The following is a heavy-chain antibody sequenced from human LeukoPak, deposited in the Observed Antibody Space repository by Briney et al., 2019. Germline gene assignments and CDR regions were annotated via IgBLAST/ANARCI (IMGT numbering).Heavy chain of an antibody. Sequence: SETLSLTCGVYGGFFSGYYWTWIRQPPGKGLEWIGEINHSGITNYNPSLKSRVTISIDTSKSQFSLKLSSVTAADTAVYYCVRHNHYGDYFDYWGQGTLVTVSS. CDR2: INHSGIT. V-gene: IGHV4-34*01. CDR1: GGFFSGYY. J-gene: IGHJ4*02. CDR3: VRHNHYGDYFDY. D-gene: IGHD4-17*01.